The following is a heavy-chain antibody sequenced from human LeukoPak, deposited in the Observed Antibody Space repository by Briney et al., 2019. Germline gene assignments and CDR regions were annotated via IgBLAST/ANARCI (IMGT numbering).Heavy chain of an antibody. CDR2: ISYDGGEK. CDR3: AKGEDYYYDSTTYSPPFDY. D-gene: IGHD3-22*01. Sequence: PGKSLRLSCEDSGFTFRNHDMHWVRQAPGKGLEWVAVISYDGGEKYYAVSVKGRFTVSRDNSRSTLYLHMTTLKTEDTAVYYCAKGEDYYYDSTTYSPPFDYWGQGTLVTVSS. J-gene: IGHJ4*02. CDR1: GFTFRNHD. V-gene: IGHV3-30*18.